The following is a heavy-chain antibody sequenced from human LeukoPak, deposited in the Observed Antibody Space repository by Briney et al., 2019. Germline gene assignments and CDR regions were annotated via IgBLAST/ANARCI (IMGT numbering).Heavy chain of an antibody. CDR2: ISGSGGST. CDR3: AKGWERWLQSTFDY. CDR1: GFTFSSYA. J-gene: IGHJ4*02. V-gene: IGHV3-23*01. Sequence: LSGGSLRLSCAASGFTFSSYAMSWVRQAPGKGLEWVSAISGSGGSTYYADSVKGRFTISRDNSKNTPYLQMNSLRAEDTAVYYCAKGWERWLQSTFDYWGQGTLVTVSS. D-gene: IGHD5-12*01.